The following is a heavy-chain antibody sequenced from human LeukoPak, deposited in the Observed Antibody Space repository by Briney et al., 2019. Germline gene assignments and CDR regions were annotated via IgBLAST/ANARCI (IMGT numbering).Heavy chain of an antibody. CDR3: ARDPGRDGYKEDY. V-gene: IGHV1-18*01. Sequence: ASVKVSCKASGYTFTNYGVSWVRQAPGQGLEWMGWISAYNGNTDYAQKIQGRVTMTTDTSTTTAYMELRSLRSDDTAVYYCARDPGRDGYKEDYWGQGSLVTVSS. CDR1: GYTFTNYG. CDR2: ISAYNGNT. J-gene: IGHJ4*02. D-gene: IGHD5-24*01.